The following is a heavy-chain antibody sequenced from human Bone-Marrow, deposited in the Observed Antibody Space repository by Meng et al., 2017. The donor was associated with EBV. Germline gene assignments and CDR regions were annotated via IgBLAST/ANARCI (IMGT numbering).Heavy chain of an antibody. D-gene: IGHD3-10*01. Sequence: QVQLQESGPGLVKPLQTLSLTCVGSGCTISSGCYYWSWIRQPPGKGLEWIGYIYYSGRTSYNPSLKRRVTISIDTSKNQVSLKLSSVTVADTAVYYCARHGAYGSGSTDWGQGTLVTVSS. CDR2: IYYSGRT. J-gene: IGHJ4*02. CDR1: GCTISSGCYY. V-gene: IGHV4-30-4*01. CDR3: ARHGAYGSGSTD.